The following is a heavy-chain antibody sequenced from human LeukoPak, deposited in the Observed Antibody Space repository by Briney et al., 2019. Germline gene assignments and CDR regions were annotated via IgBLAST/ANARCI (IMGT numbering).Heavy chain of an antibody. D-gene: IGHD3-3*01. J-gene: IGHJ3*02. CDR2: INYSGST. V-gene: IGHV4-34*01. CDR1: GGSFSSYY. CDR3: ARGDNVLRFLEVDAFDI. Sequence: SETLSLTCVVYGGSFSSYYWSWIRQPPGKRLEWIGEINYSGSTDYNPSLKSRVTILVDTSKNQFSLRLSSVTAADTAVYYCARGDNVLRFLEVDAFDIWGQGTMVTVCS.